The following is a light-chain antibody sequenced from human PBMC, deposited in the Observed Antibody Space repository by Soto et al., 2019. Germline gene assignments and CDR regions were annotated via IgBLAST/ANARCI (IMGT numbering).Light chain of an antibody. CDR3: QQRYSIPA. V-gene: IGKV1-39*01. Sequence: DIQMTQSPSSLSASVGDRVTITCRASQSINNYLNWYQQKPGKAPNLLIYAASSLQSGVPSRFSCSRSGTDFTLTISSLQPEDFATYYCQQRYSIPAFGPGTKVDIK. CDR1: QSINNY. J-gene: IGKJ3*01. CDR2: AAS.